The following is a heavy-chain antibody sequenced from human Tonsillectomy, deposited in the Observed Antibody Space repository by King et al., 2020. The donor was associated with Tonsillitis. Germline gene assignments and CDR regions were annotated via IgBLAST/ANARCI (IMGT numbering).Heavy chain of an antibody. J-gene: IGHJ6*02. D-gene: IGHD2-21*02. CDR3: TYCGGDCYPYYYYGMDV. V-gene: IGHV4-39*01. CDR1: GGSISSSRYY. CDR2: IYYSGST. Sequence: LQLQESGPGLVKPSETLSLTCTVSGGSISSSRYYCGWIRQPPGKGLEWIGSIYYSGSTSHNPSLKSRVTISVDTSKNQFSLKLSSVTAADTAVYYCTYCGGDCYPYYYYGMDVWRQGTTVTVSS.